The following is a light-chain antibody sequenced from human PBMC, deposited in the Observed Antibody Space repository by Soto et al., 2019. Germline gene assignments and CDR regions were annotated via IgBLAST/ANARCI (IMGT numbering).Light chain of an antibody. CDR3: QQYDSYSVT. Sequence: IQMTKSPSTLHASVGERVTITCRASQSISSWLAWYQQKPGKAPKLLIYKASSLESGVPSRFSGSGSGTEFTLTISSLQPDDFATYYCQQYDSYSVTFGQGTKVEIK. CDR2: KAS. J-gene: IGKJ1*01. CDR1: QSISSW. V-gene: IGKV1-5*03.